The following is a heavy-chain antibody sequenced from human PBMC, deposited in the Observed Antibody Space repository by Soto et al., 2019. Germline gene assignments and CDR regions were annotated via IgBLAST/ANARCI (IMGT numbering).Heavy chain of an antibody. CDR2: IYHSGST. CDR1: GGSISSSNW. D-gene: IGHD3-10*01. CDR3: ARGLYGSGSYYNYFDY. Sequence: SETLSLTCAVSGGSISSSNWWSWVRQPPGKGLEWIGEIYHSGSTNYNPSLKSRVTISVDKSKNQFSLKLSSVTAADTAVYYCARGLYGSGSYYNYFDYWGQGTLVTVSS. J-gene: IGHJ4*02. V-gene: IGHV4-4*02.